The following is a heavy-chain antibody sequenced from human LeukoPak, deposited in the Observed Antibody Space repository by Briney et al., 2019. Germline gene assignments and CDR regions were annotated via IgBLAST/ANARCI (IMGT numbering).Heavy chain of an antibody. D-gene: IGHD3-10*01. Sequence: GGSLRLSCAASGFTFSSYWMSWVRQAPGQGLEWVANIKQDGSEKYYVDSVKGRFTISRDNAKNSLYLQMNRLRAEDTAVYYCARDMRRVAGSSGYYYYYYMDVWGKGTTVTVSS. J-gene: IGHJ6*03. CDR1: GFTFSSYW. CDR3: ARDMRRVAGSSGYYYYYYMDV. CDR2: IKQDGSEK. V-gene: IGHV3-7*01.